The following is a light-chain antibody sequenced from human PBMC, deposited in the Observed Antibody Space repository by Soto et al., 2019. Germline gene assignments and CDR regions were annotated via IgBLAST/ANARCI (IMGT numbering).Light chain of an antibody. CDR1: SSDVGSYNL. J-gene: IGLJ3*02. V-gene: IGLV2-23*03. CDR3: CSYTGSSTFWV. Sequence: QAVVTQPASVSGSPGQSITISCTGTSSDVGSYNLVSWYQQHPGKAPKLMIYEGSQRPSGVSSRFSGSKSGNTASLTISGLQAEDEADYYCCSYTGSSTFWVFGGGTKLTVL. CDR2: EGS.